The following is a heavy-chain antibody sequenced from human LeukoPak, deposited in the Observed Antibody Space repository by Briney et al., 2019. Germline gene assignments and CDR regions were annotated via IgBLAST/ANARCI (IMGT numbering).Heavy chain of an antibody. CDR3: AKDSPRFGGFDY. CDR1: GFTFSSYW. D-gene: IGHD3-10*01. V-gene: IGHV3-7*03. Sequence: GGSLRLSCAASGFTFSSYWMSWVRQAPGKGVEWVANIKQDGSEKYYVDSVKGRFTISRDNSKNSLYLQMNSLRAEDTALYYCAKDSPRFGGFDYWGQGTLVTVSS. J-gene: IGHJ4*02. CDR2: IKQDGSEK.